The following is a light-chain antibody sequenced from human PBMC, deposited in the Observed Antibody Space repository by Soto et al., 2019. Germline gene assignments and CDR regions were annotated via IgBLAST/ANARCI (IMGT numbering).Light chain of an antibody. V-gene: IGLV2-11*01. CDR3: CSYAGSRV. Sequence: QSALTQPRSVSGSPGQSVTISCTGTSSDVGGYNYVSWYQQHPGKAPKLMLYDVSKRPSGVPDRFSGSKSGNTASLTISGLQAEDEADYCCCSYAGSRVFGGGTKVTVL. CDR2: DVS. CDR1: SSDVGGYNY. J-gene: IGLJ3*02.